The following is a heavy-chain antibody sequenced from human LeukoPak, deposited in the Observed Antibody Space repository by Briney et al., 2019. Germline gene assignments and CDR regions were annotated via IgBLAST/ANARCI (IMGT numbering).Heavy chain of an antibody. D-gene: IGHD3-22*01. J-gene: IGHJ4*02. V-gene: IGHV4-34*01. Sequence: SETLSLTCAVYGGSFSGYYWSWIRQPPGKGLEWIGEINHSGSTNYNPSLKSRVTISVDTSKNQFSLKLSSVTAADTTVYYCARISGTMKNDYWGQGTLVTVSS. CDR1: GGSFSGYY. CDR2: INHSGST. CDR3: ARISGTMKNDY.